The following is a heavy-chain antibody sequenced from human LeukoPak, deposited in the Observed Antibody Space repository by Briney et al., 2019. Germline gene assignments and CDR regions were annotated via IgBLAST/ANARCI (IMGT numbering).Heavy chain of an antibody. CDR3: ARHRWGSSGKRYNWFDP. D-gene: IGHD3-16*01. Sequence: PSETLSLTCTVSGGSISSYYWSWIRQPPGKGLEWIGYIYYSGSTNYNPSLKSRVTISVDTSKNQFSLKLSSVTAADTAVYYCARHRWGSSGKRYNWFDPWGQGTLVTVSS. J-gene: IGHJ5*02. CDR2: IYYSGST. CDR1: GGSISSYY. V-gene: IGHV4-59*08.